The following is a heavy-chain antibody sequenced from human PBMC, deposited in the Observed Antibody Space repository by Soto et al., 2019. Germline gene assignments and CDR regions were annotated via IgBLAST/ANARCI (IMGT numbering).Heavy chain of an antibody. CDR1: GFTFSSYG. CDR3: AKILHDYSMYYGMDV. Sequence: GGSLRLSCAASGFTFSSYGMHWVRQAPGKGLEWVAVISYDGSNKYYADSVKGRFTISRDNSKNTLYLQMNSLRAEDTTVYYCAKILHDYSMYYGMDVWGQGTTVTVSS. J-gene: IGHJ6*02. V-gene: IGHV3-30*18. CDR2: ISYDGSNK. D-gene: IGHD4-4*01.